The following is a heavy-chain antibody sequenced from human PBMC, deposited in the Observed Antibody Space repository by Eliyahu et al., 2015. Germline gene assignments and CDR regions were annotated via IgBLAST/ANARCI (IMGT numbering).Heavy chain of an antibody. CDR2: ISYDGSNK. CDR1: GFPFXXXG. D-gene: IGHD6-19*01. V-gene: IGHV3-30*18. CDR3: AKDKTIAVAAHGGVFDY. Sequence: QVQLVESGGGVVQPGXSLRLXCAAXGFPFXXXGMHWVRQAPGKGLEWVAVISYDGSNKYYADSVKGRFTISRDNSKNTLYLQMNSLRAEDTAVYYCAKDKTIAVAAHGGVFDYWGQGTLVTVSS. J-gene: IGHJ4*02.